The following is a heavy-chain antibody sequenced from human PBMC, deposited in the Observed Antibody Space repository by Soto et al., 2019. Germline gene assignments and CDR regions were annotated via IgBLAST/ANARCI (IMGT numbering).Heavy chain of an antibody. CDR3: ARDPYGDYAVFDY. Sequence: GGSLRLSCAASGFTFSSYSMNWVRQAPGKGLEWVSSISSSSSYIYYADSVKGRFTISRDNAKNSLYLQMNSLRAEDTAVYYCARDPYGDYAVFDYWGQGTLVTVSS. CDR1: GFTFSSYS. CDR2: ISSSSSYI. V-gene: IGHV3-21*01. J-gene: IGHJ4*02. D-gene: IGHD4-17*01.